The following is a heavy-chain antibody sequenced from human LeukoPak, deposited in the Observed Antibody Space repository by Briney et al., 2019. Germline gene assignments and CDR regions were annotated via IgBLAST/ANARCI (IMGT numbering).Heavy chain of an antibody. CDR3: ATGLLRFLEWLPPSDY. V-gene: IGHV1-24*01. Sequence: ASVKVSCKVSGYTLTELSMHWVRQAPGKGLEWMGGIDPEDGETIYAQKFQGRVTMTEDTSTDTAYMELSSLRSEDTAVYYCATGLLRFLEWLPPSDYWGQGTLVTVSS. CDR2: IDPEDGET. CDR1: GYTLTELS. J-gene: IGHJ4*02. D-gene: IGHD3-3*01.